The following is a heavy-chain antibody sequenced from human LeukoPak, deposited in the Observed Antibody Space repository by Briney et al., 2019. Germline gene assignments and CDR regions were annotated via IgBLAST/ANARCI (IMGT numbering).Heavy chain of an antibody. Sequence: SETLSLTCTVSGVSISNYYWNWVRQSPGKGLEWIGYIHYSESTNYNPSLKSRVTISADTSKNQFSLKLRSVTAADAAVYYCASGNQTFDPCGQGTLVTVSS. CDR1: GVSISNYY. CDR3: ASGNQTFDP. V-gene: IGHV4-59*01. CDR2: IHYSEST. J-gene: IGHJ5*02. D-gene: IGHD1-14*01.